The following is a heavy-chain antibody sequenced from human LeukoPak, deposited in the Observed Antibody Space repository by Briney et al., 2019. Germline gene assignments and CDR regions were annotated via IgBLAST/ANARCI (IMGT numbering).Heavy chain of an antibody. CDR3: AGVTYYYDSSGRWAFDI. D-gene: IGHD3-22*01. CDR1: GGSISSSSYC. CDR2: IYYSGST. Sequence: SETLSLTCTVSGGSISSSSYCRGWIRQPPGMGLEWIGSIYYSGSTSYNPSLKSRVTMSVDTSKNQFSLKLSSVTAADTAMFYCAGVTYYYDSSGRWAFDIWGQGTMVTGSS. V-gene: IGHV4-39*01. J-gene: IGHJ3*02.